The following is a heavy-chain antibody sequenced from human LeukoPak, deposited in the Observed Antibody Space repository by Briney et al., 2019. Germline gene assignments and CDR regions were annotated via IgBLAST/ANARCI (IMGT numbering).Heavy chain of an antibody. D-gene: IGHD3-9*01. Sequence: GESLKISCKGSGYSFTSYWIGWVRQMPGKGLEWMGIIYPGDSDARYSPSFQGQITISADKSISTAYLQWSSLKASDTAMYYCARLFSRLGNDAFDIWGQGTMVTVSS. CDR2: IYPGDSDA. CDR3: ARLFSRLGNDAFDI. CDR1: GYSFTSYW. J-gene: IGHJ3*02. V-gene: IGHV5-51*01.